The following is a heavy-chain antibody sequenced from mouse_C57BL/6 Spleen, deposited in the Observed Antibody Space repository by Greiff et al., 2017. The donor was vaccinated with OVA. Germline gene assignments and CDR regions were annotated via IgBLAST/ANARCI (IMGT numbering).Heavy chain of an antibody. CDR1: GYTFTSYW. J-gene: IGHJ2*01. CDR2: IYPGSGST. D-gene: IGHD3-1*01. Sequence: VQLQESGAELVKPGASVKMSCKASGYTFTSYWITWVKQRPGQGLEWIGDIYPGSGSTNYNEKFKSKATLTVDTSSSTAYMQLSSLTSEDSAVYYCARSGGVFYYFDYWGQGTTLTVSS. CDR3: ARSGGVFYYFDY. V-gene: IGHV1-55*01.